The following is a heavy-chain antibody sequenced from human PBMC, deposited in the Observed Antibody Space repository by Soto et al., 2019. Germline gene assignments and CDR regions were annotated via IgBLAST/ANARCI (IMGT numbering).Heavy chain of an antibody. V-gene: IGHV4-59*12. D-gene: IGHD4-17*01. CDR3: ARRYGAYFDY. CDR2: IYYSGST. Sequence: LSLTCTVSGGPISSYYWSWIRQPPGKGLEWIGYIYYSGSTNYNPSLKSRVTISVDTSKNQFSLKLSSVTAADTAVYYCARRYGAYFDYWGQGTMVTVSS. CDR1: GGPISSYY. J-gene: IGHJ4*02.